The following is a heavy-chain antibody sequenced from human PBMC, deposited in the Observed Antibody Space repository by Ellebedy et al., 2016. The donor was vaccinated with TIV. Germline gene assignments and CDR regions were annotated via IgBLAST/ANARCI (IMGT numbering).Heavy chain of an antibody. J-gene: IGHJ4*02. CDR1: GGSISSYY. CDR2: ISYSGST. D-gene: IGHD6-19*01. V-gene: IGHV4-59*01. Sequence: MPGGSLRLSCTVSGGSISSYYWSWIRQPPGKGLEWIGYISYSGSTNYNPSLKSRVTIAVDTSKKQISLKLSSVTAADTAVYYCGRSSGWDRFDYWGQGTLVTVSS. CDR3: GRSSGWDRFDY.